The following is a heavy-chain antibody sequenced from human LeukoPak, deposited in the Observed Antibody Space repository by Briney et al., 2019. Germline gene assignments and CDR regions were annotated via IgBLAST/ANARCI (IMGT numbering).Heavy chain of an antibody. D-gene: IGHD3-22*01. J-gene: IGHJ4*02. CDR1: GYAFTSYD. Sequence: ASVKVSCKASGYAFTSYDINWVRQATGQGLEWMGWMNPNSGNTGYARKFQGRVTISRDTSISTAYMELSSLRAEDTAVYYCAKVRGYYDSMHFDYWGQGTLVTVSS. CDR3: AKVRGYYDSMHFDY. CDR2: MNPNSGNT. V-gene: IGHV1-8*03.